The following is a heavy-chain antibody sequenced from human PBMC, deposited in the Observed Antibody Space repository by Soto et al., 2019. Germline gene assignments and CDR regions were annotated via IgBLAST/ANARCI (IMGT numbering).Heavy chain of an antibody. Sequence: SETLSLTCTVSGGSVSSDNYYWSWIRQSLGKGLEWIGYIYYSGSTYSNPSLNGRVTISVDTSKNQFSLKLSSVTAADTALYFCARHYYDSSAYHFVGLDYWGQGTLVTVSS. J-gene: IGHJ4*02. D-gene: IGHD3-22*01. CDR2: IYYSGST. V-gene: IGHV4-30-4*01. CDR1: GGSVSSDNYY. CDR3: ARHYYDSSAYHFVGLDY.